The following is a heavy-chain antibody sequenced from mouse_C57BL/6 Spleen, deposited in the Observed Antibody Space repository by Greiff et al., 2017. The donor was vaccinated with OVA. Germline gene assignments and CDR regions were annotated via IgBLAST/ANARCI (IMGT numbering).Heavy chain of an antibody. CDR1: GFTFSDYY. CDR3: ARGSNYDAMDY. V-gene: IGHV5-12*01. D-gene: IGHD2-5*01. J-gene: IGHJ4*01. Sequence: EVKLQESGGGLVQPGGSLKLSCAASGFTFSDYYMYWVRQTPEKRLEWVAYISNGGGSTYYPDTVKGRFTISRDNAKNTLYLQMSRLKSEDTAMYYCARGSNYDAMDYWGQGTSVTVSS. CDR2: ISNGGGST.